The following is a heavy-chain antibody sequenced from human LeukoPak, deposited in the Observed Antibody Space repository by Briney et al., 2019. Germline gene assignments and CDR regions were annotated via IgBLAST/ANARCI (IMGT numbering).Heavy chain of an antibody. CDR1: GGSISSYY. CDR3: AGHFGSGFDP. J-gene: IGHJ5*02. CDR2: IYYSGST. V-gene: IGHV4-59*08. Sequence: SETLSLTCPVSGGSISSYYWSWIRQPPGKGLEWIGYIYYSGSTNYNPSLKTRVTMSVDTSKNQFSLNLTSVTAADTAVYYCAGHFGSGFDPWGQGTLVTVSS. D-gene: IGHD3-10*01.